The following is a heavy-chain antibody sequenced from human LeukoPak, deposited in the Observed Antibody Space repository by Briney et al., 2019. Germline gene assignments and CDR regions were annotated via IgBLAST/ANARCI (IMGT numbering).Heavy chain of an antibody. V-gene: IGHV3-23*01. CDR2: FSGSGGST. CDR3: ATAEYGGNLCFDH. Sequence: GGSLRLSCAASGFTFSTYAMSWVRQAPGKGLEWVSGFSGSGGSTYYADSVKGRFTISRDNSKNTLYLQMSSLRVEDTAVHYCATAEYGGNLCFDHWGQGTLVTVSS. D-gene: IGHD4-23*01. CDR1: GFTFSTYA. J-gene: IGHJ4*02.